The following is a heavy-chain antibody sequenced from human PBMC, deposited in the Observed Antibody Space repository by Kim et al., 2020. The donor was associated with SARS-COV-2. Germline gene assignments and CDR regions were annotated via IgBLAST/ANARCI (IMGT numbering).Heavy chain of an antibody. CDR2: IYYSGST. V-gene: IGHV4-39*01. CDR3: ARRPLLWFGESRGGAFDI. D-gene: IGHD3-10*01. J-gene: IGHJ3*02. CDR1: GGSISSSSYY. Sequence: SETLSLTCTVSGGSISSSSYYWGWIRQPPGKGLEWIGSIYYSGSTYYNPSLKSRVTISVDTSKNQFSLKLSSVTAADTAVYYCARRPLLWFGESRGGAFDIWGQGTMVTVSS.